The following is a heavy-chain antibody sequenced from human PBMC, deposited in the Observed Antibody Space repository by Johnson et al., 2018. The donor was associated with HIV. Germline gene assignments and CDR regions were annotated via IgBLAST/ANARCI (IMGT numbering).Heavy chain of an antibody. Sequence: VQLVESGGGLVQPGGSLRLSCAASGFTFDDYGMSWVRQAPGKGLEWVSGINWDGDSTNYADSVKGRFTISRDNAKNSLYLQMNSLRAEDTAVYYCARQSATGGPFDIWGQGTMVTVSS. V-gene: IGHV3-20*04. J-gene: IGHJ3*02. CDR2: INWDGDST. CDR3: ARQSATGGPFDI. CDR1: GFTFDDYG. D-gene: IGHD3-10*01.